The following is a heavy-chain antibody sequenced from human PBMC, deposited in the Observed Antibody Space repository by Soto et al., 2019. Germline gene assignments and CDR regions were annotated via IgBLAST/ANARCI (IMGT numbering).Heavy chain of an antibody. CDR3: AKDRGLRSYYFDY. V-gene: IGHV3-23*01. CDR1: GFTFSSYA. CDR2: ISGSGGST. J-gene: IGHJ4*02. Sequence: PGGSLRLSCEASGFTFSSYAMKWVRQAPGKGLEWVSAISGSGGSTYYADSVKGRFTISRDNSKNTLYLQMNSLRAEDTAVYYCAKDRGLRSYYFDYWGQGTLVTVSS. D-gene: IGHD3-16*01.